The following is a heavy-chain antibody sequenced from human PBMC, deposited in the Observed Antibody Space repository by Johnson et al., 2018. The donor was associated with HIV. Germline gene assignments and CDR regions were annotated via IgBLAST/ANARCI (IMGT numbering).Heavy chain of an antibody. CDR3: ARGGNEIDAFDI. Sequence: QVQLVESGGGVVQPGGSLRLSCAVSGFTFSSYGMHWVRQAPGKGLEWVAFIRYDGRNKYYADSVKGRFTISRDNSKNKLYVQMNRLRTEDTAVYYCARGGNEIDAFDIWGQGTMVTVSS. D-gene: IGHD1-1*01. J-gene: IGHJ3*02. V-gene: IGHV3-30*02. CDR2: IRYDGRNK. CDR1: GFTFSSYG.